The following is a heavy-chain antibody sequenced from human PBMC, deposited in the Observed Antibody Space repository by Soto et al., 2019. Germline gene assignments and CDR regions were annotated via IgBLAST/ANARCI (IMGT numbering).Heavy chain of an antibody. D-gene: IGHD3-22*01. CDR1: GFTFSSYV. Sequence: EVQLLESGGGLVQPGGSLRLSCAASGFTFSSYVMSWVRQAPGKGLEWVSAISGSGGNTYYADSVKGRFTISRENSKNTVFLQMRRLRAEDTALYFWAKELGDYYDSSGSWFDSWGQGTLVTVSS. CDR3: AKELGDYYDSSGSWFDS. CDR2: ISGSGGNT. J-gene: IGHJ5*01. V-gene: IGHV3-23*01.